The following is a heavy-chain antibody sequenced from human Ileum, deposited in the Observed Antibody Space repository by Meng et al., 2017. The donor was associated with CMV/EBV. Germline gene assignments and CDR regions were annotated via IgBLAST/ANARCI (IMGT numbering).Heavy chain of an antibody. J-gene: IGHJ4*02. CDR2: IWYDRSNK. V-gene: IGHV3-33*06. Sequence: GESLKISCAASGFTFSNYGMHWVRQAPGKGLEWVALIWYDRSNKYYADSVKGRFTISRDNSKNTLYLQMNSLGAEDTAVYYCAKDPSTVTTEGSDASGYWGQGTLVTVSS. CDR3: AKDPSTVTTEGSDASGY. CDR1: GFTFSNYG. D-gene: IGHD4-17*01.